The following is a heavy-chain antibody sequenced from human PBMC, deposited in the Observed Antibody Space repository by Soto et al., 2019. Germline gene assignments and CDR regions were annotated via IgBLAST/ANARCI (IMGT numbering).Heavy chain of an antibody. Sequence: GGSLRLSCAASGFTFSSYSMNWVRQAPGKGLEWVSSISSSSSYIYYADSVKGRFTISRDNAKNSLYLQMNSLRAEDTAVYYCARDSPLGYYYYGMDVWGPGTTVILSS. CDR3: ARDSPLGYYYYGMDV. CDR2: ISSSSSYI. CDR1: GFTFSSYS. D-gene: IGHD3-16*01. J-gene: IGHJ6*02. V-gene: IGHV3-21*01.